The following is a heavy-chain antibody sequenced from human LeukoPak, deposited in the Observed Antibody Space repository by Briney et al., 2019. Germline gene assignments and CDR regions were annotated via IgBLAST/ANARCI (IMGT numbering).Heavy chain of an antibody. D-gene: IGHD2-2*02. CDR3: AREDCSSTSCYTVGHDAFDI. CDR2: IYTSGST. Sequence: SSETLSLTCTVSGGSISSYYWSWIRQPAGKGLEWIGRIYTSGSTNYNPSLESRVTMSVDTSKNQFSLKLSSVTAADTAVYYCAREDCSSTSCYTVGHDAFDIWGQGTMVTVSS. J-gene: IGHJ3*02. CDR1: GGSISSYY. V-gene: IGHV4-4*07.